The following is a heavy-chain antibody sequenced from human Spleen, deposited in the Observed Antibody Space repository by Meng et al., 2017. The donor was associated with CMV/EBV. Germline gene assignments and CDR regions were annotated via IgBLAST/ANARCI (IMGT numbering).Heavy chain of an antibody. CDR1: GYSFTNYY. D-gene: IGHD3-10*01. CDR3: ARRGASMVSSYNWFDP. V-gene: IGHV1-46*01. J-gene: IGHJ5*02. CDR2: INPSGGST. Sequence: GESLKISCKGSGYSFTNYYMDWVRQAPGQGLEWMGIINPSGGSTSYAQKFQGRVTMTRDTSTSTVYMELSSLRSEDTAVYYCARRGASMVSSYNWFDPWGQGTLVTVSS.